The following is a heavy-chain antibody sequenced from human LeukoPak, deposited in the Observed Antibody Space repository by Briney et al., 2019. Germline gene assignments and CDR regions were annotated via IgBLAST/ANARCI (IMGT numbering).Heavy chain of an antibody. J-gene: IGHJ4*02. CDR1: GFTFSSYA. V-gene: IGHV3-30-3*01. CDR2: ISYDGSNK. Sequence: GGSLRLSCAASGFTFSSYAMHWVRQAPGKGLEWVAVISYDGSNKYYADSVKGRFTISRDNSKNTLYLQMNSLRAEDTAVYYCAIIAARLEDYWGQGTLVTVSS. CDR3: AIIAARLEDY. D-gene: IGHD6-6*01.